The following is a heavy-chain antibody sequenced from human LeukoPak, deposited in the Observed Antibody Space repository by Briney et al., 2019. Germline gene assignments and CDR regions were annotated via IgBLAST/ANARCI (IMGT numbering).Heavy chain of an antibody. J-gene: IGHJ4*02. CDR1: GGSISSSSYY. D-gene: IGHD3-3*01. Sequence: SETLSLTCTVSGGSISSSSYYWGWIRQPPGKGLEWIGSIYYSGSTYYNPSLKSRVTISVDTSKNQFSLKLSSVTAADTAVYYCARDRLEWLLWGYFDYWGQGTLVTVSS. CDR2: IYYSGST. V-gene: IGHV4-39*07. CDR3: ARDRLEWLLWGYFDY.